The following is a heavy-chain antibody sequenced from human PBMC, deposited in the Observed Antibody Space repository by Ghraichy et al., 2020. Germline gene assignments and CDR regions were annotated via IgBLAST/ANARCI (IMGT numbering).Heavy chain of an antibody. CDR1: GGSISSYY. CDR3: AREPVNSYGLESYYYGMDV. D-gene: IGHD5-18*01. CDR2: IYYSGST. J-gene: IGHJ6*02. V-gene: IGHV4-59*01. Sequence: SETLSLTCTVSGGSISSYYWSWIRQPPGKGLEWIGYIYYSGSTNYNPSLKSRVTISVDTSKNQFSLKLSSVTAADTAVYYCAREPVNSYGLESYYYGMDVWGQGTTVTVSS.